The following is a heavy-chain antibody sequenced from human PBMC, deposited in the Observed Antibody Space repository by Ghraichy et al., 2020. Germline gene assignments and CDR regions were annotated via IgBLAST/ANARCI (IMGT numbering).Heavy chain of an antibody. CDR3: ARIYYDSSGYYSFDS. V-gene: IGHV2-5*01. D-gene: IGHD3-22*01. CDR1: GFSLSISGVG. Sequence: SGPTLVKPTQTFTLTCTFSGFSLSISGVGVGWVRQPPGKALEWLALIYWNDDKRYSPSLKSRLTITKDTSKNQVVLTMTNMDPVDTATYYCARIYYDSSGYYSFDSWGQGTLVTVSS. CDR2: IYWNDDK. J-gene: IGHJ4*02.